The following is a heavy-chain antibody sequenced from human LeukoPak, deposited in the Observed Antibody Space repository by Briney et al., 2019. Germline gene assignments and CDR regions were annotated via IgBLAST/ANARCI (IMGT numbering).Heavy chain of an antibody. V-gene: IGHV3-48*01. CDR2: ISSGSSTI. CDR1: GFTFSSYS. D-gene: IGHD6-25*01. J-gene: IGHJ4*02. Sequence: GGSLRLSCAASGFTFSSYSMNWVRQAPGKGLEWVSYISSGSSTIYYADSVRGRFTISRDNAKNSLYLQMSSLRAEDTAVYYCARFMSGWNFDYWGQGTLVTVSS. CDR3: ARFMSGWNFDY.